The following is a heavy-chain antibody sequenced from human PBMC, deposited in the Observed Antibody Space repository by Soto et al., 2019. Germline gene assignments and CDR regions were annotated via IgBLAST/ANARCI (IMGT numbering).Heavy chain of an antibody. Sequence: EASVKVSCKASGYTFTGYYMHWVRQAPGQGLEWMGWINPNSGGTNYAQKFQGWVTMTRDTSISTAYMELSRLRSDDTAVYYCARGGAAAALGSYYYYYMDVWGKGTTVTVS. D-gene: IGHD6-13*01. CDR1: GYTFTGYY. J-gene: IGHJ6*03. CDR3: ARGGAAAALGSYYYYYMDV. V-gene: IGHV1-2*04. CDR2: INPNSGGT.